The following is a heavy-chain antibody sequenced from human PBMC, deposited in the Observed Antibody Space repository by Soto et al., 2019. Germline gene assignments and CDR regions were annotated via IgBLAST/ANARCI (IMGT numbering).Heavy chain of an antibody. V-gene: IGHV4-34*01. Sequence: SETLSLTCAVYGGSFSGYYWSWIRQPPGKGLEWIGEINHSGSTNYNPSLTSRVTISVDTSKNQFSLKLSSVTAADTAVYYCARGRRWLQLRAFDIWGQGTMVTVSS. J-gene: IGHJ3*02. CDR2: INHSGST. D-gene: IGHD5-12*01. CDR3: ARGRRWLQLRAFDI. CDR1: GGSFSGYY.